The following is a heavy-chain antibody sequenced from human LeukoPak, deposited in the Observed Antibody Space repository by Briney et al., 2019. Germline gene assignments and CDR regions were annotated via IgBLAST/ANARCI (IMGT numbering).Heavy chain of an antibody. CDR3: AKRSCSSTSCYPYYYYMDV. D-gene: IGHD2-2*01. Sequence: GGSLRLSCAASGFTFSSYAMSWVRQAPGKGLEWVSAISGSGGSTYYADSVKGRFTISRDNSKSTLYLQMNSLRAEDTAVYYCAKRSCSSTSCYPYYYYMDVWGKGTTVNVSS. CDR2: ISGSGGST. CDR1: GFTFSSYA. J-gene: IGHJ6*03. V-gene: IGHV3-23*01.